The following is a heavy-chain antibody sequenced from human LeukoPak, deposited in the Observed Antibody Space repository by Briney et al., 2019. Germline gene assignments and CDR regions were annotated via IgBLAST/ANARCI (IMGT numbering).Heavy chain of an antibody. CDR1: GYTFTSYG. D-gene: IGHD2-8*01. Sequence: ASVKVSCKASGYTFTSYGISWVRQAPGQGLEWMGWINPRSGGTNFEDKFQGRVTMTRDTSISTVSMELSRLKSDDTAVYYCARGSIVVMDYNVPPLRLDSWGQGTLVTVSS. V-gene: IGHV1-2*02. CDR3: ARGSIVVMDYNVPPLRLDS. J-gene: IGHJ4*02. CDR2: INPRSGGT.